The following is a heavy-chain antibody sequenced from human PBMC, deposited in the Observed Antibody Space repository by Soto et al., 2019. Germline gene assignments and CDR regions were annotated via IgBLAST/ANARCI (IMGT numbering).Heavy chain of an antibody. CDR2: IWYDGSNK. CDR1: GFDFSTYG. Sequence: QVQLVESGGGVVQPGRSLRLSCAASGFDFSTYGMHWVRQAPGKGPEWVAVIWYDGSNKYYADSVRGRFIISRDNSKSTLFLQFNSLRGDDTAVYYCARAVGPFDYWGQGTLVTVSS. CDR3: ARAVGPFDY. J-gene: IGHJ4*02. V-gene: IGHV3-33*01. D-gene: IGHD1-26*01.